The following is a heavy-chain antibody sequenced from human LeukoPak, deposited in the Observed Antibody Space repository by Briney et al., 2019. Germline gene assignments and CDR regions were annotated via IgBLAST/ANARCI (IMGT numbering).Heavy chain of an antibody. CDR2: IYRGDST. CDR3: ARDSPANWAQFDY. CDR1: GFTVSSNY. Sequence: GGSLRLSCAASGFTVSSNYMSWVRQAPGKGLEWVSIIYRGDSTYYADSVKGRFTISRDNSKSTLYLQMNSLRAEDTAVYYCARDSPANWAQFDYWGQGTLVTVSS. J-gene: IGHJ4*02. D-gene: IGHD7-27*01. V-gene: IGHV3-53*01.